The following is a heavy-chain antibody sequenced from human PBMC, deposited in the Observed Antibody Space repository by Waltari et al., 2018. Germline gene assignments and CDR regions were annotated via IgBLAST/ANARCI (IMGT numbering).Heavy chain of an antibody. CDR3: ARGRTDFDY. D-gene: IGHD2-8*02. V-gene: IGHV3-7*01. Sequence: EVQLVESGGGLVQPGGSLRLSCAAFGFTFSSYWMNWVRQAPGKGLEWVGNIKQDGSEKYDVDSVKGRFTISRDNAKNSLYLQMNSLRAEDTAVYYCARGRTDFDYWGQGTLVTVSS. J-gene: IGHJ4*02. CDR1: GFTFSSYW. CDR2: IKQDGSEK.